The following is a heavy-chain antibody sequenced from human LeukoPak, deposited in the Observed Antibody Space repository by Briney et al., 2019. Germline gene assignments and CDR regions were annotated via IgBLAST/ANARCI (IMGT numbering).Heavy chain of an antibody. J-gene: IGHJ4*02. Sequence: SETLSLTCTVSGGSISSGYYWTWIRQPPGKGLEWIGYIYYTGRTYYNSSLKSRITMSVDTSKNQFSLNLSSVTAADTAVYYCARANYNIPPNYWGQGTLVSVSS. CDR2: IYYTGRT. D-gene: IGHD3-9*01. V-gene: IGHV4-31*03. CDR1: GGSISSGYY. CDR3: ARANYNIPPNY.